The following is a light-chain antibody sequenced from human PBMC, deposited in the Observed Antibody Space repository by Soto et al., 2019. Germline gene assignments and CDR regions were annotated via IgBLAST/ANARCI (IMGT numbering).Light chain of an antibody. J-gene: IGKJ1*01. Sequence: DIQMTQSPSTLSGSVGDRDTSTCRASQTISSWLAWYQQKPGKAPKILIYKASSLESGVPSRFSGSGSGTDFTLTISSLQPEDFAIYYCQQSYSSPQTFGQGTKVDI. V-gene: IGKV1-5*03. CDR1: QTISSW. CDR2: KAS. CDR3: QQSYSSPQT.